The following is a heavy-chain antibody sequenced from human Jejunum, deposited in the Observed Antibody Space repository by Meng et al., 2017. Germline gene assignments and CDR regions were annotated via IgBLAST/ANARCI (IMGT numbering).Heavy chain of an antibody. Sequence: GESLKISCAASGFTFSSYWMTWVRQAPGKGLEWAANIKEEGSEKYLVDSVKGRYTISRDNAESSLYLHMSGLRAEDTAVYYCARIALSGSWFDCWGQGTLVTVSS. CDR3: ARIALSGSWFDC. CDR2: IKEEGSEK. V-gene: IGHV3-7*01. J-gene: IGHJ4*02. CDR1: GFTFSSYW. D-gene: IGHD3-10*01.